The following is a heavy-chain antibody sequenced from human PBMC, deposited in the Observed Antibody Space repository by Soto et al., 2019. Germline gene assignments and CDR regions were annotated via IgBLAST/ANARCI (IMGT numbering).Heavy chain of an antibody. Sequence: QVQLVQSGAEVKEPGSSVKVSCKASGGTFANFIMNWVRQTPGQGLEWMGGIVPMFGTATYAEKFKGRVTISATESTSTAYMALTSLRAEDTAVYNSARNGTYSSSLSQYSGMDVWGQGTTVTVS. V-gene: IGHV1-69*01. D-gene: IGHD6-6*01. CDR3: ARNGTYSSSLSQYSGMDV. J-gene: IGHJ6*02. CDR2: IVPMFGTA. CDR1: GGTFANFI.